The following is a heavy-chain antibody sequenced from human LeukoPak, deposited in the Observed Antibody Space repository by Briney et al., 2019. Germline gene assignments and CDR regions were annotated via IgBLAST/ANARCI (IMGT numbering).Heavy chain of an antibody. CDR2: IYYSGST. D-gene: IGHD6-25*01. CDR3: ARFIPRRLWFDP. J-gene: IGHJ5*02. Sequence: SETLSLTCTVSGGSISSYYWSWIRQPPGKGLEWIGYIYYSGSTNYNPSLKSRATISVDTSKNQFSLKLSSVTAADTAVYYCARFIPRRLWFDPWGQGNLVTVSS. V-gene: IGHV4-59*08. CDR1: GGSISSYY.